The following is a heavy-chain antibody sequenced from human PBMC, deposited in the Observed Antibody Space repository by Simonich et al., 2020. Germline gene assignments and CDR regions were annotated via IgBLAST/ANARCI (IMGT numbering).Heavy chain of an antibody. CDR1: GFTFSSYG. CDR3: ARDRYCSGGSCYYFDY. D-gene: IGHD2-15*01. V-gene: IGHV3-33*01. CDR2: IWYDGSNK. J-gene: IGHJ4*02. Sequence: QVQLVESGGGVVQPGRSLRLSCAASGFTFSSYGLHWVRQAPGKGLEWVAVIWYDGSNKYYADSVKGRFTSSRENSKNTLYLQMNSLRAEDTALYYCARDRYCSGGSCYYFDYWGQGTLVTVSS.